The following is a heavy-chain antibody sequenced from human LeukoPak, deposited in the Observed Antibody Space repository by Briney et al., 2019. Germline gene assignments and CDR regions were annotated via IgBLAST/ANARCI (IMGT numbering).Heavy chain of an antibody. V-gene: IGHV5-51*01. CDR1: EYTFTSYW. J-gene: IGHJ4*02. CDR3: ARQETVTTDFDY. D-gene: IGHD4-11*01. CDR2: IYPGDSDT. Sequence: GESLKISCKGSEYTFTSYWIGWVRQMPGKGLEWMGIIYPGDSDTRYSPSFQGQVTISADKSINTAYLQWSSLKASDIAMYYCARQETVTTDFDYWGQGTLVTVSS.